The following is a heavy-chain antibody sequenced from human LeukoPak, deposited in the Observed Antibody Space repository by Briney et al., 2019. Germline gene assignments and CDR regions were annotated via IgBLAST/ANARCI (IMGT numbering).Heavy chain of an antibody. Sequence: GASVKVSCKASGYTFTSYYMHWVRQAPGQGLEWMGIINPSGGSTSYAQKFQGRVTMTRDMSTSTVYMELSSLRSENTAVYYCARRRSGNWFDPWGQGTLVTVSS. V-gene: IGHV1-46*01. D-gene: IGHD6-25*01. CDR3: ARRRSGNWFDP. CDR1: GYTFTSYY. J-gene: IGHJ5*02. CDR2: INPSGGST.